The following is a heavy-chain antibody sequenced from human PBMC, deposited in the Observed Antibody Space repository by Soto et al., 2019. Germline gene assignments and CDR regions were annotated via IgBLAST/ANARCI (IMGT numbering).Heavy chain of an antibody. CDR2: LIPIFGTA. CDR3: ASTYSIESWGRYYYYYYGVDV. V-gene: IGHV1-69*01. J-gene: IGHJ6*02. Sequence: QVQVVQSGAEVKKPGSSVKVSCKASGDTFYNYAISWVRQAPGRGLEWMGGLIPIFGTANYAHKFQGRVTITADESASTAYMELSSVRSEDTAVYYGASTYSIESWGRYYYYYYGVDVWGHGTTVTVSS. D-gene: IGHD1-26*01. CDR1: GDTFYNYA.